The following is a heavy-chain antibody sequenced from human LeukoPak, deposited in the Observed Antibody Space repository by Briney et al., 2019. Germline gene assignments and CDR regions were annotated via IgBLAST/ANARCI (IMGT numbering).Heavy chain of an antibody. CDR3: ARLSGVSGSYLDY. J-gene: IGHJ4*02. Sequence: KPSETLSLTCTVSSGSISSYYWSWIRQPPGKGLEWIGYIYYSGSTNYNPSLKSRVTISVDTSKNQFSLRLSSVTAADTAVYYCARLSGVSGSYLDYWGQGTLVTVSS. CDR1: SGSISSYY. CDR2: IYYSGST. V-gene: IGHV4-59*08. D-gene: IGHD1-26*01.